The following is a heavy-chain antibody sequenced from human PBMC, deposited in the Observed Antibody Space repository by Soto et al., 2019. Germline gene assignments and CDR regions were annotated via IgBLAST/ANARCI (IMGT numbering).Heavy chain of an antibody. CDR1: GGSIISYY. V-gene: IGHV4-59*01. CDR2: IYYSGST. J-gene: IGHJ4*02. CDR3: ASMRGGYDSRGYDY. D-gene: IGHD3-22*01. Sequence: SETLSLTCTVSGGSIISYYWSWIRQPPWKGLEWIGYIYYSGSTNYNPSLKSRVTISVDTSKKQFSLKLSSVTAADTAVYYCASMRGGYDSRGYDYWGQGALVTVSS.